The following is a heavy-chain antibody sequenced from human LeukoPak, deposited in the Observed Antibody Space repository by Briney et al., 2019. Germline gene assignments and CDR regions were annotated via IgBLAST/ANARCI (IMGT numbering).Heavy chain of an antibody. D-gene: IGHD1-1*01. CDR1: GYTFTSYY. J-gene: IGHJ6*02. V-gene: IGHV1-46*01. CDR3: ARVIRDGEVQSPLTSYYYYGMDV. Sequence: ASVKVSCKASGYTFTSYYMHWVRQAPGQGLEWMGIINPSGGSTSYAQKFQGRVTMTRDTSTSTVYMELSSLRSEDTAVYYCARVIRDGEVQSPLTSYYYYGMDVWGQGTTVTVSS. CDR2: INPSGGST.